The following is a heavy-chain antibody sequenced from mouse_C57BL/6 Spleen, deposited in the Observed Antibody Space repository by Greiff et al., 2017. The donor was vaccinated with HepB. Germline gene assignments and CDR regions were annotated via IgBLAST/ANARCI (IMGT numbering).Heavy chain of an antibody. Sequence: QVQLQQPGAELVMPGASVKLSCKASGYTFTSYWMHWVKQRPGQGLEWIGEIYPSDSYTNYNQKFKGKSTLTVDKSSSTAYMQLSSLTSEDSAVYYCARGGVATGYYFDYWGQGTTLTVSS. D-gene: IGHD1-1*01. CDR2: IYPSDSYT. CDR1: GYTFTSYW. V-gene: IGHV1-69*01. CDR3: ARGGVATGYYFDY. J-gene: IGHJ2*01.